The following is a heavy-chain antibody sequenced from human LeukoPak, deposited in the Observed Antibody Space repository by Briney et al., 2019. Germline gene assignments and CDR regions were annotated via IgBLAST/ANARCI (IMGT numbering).Heavy chain of an antibody. CDR3: TSEGNRLG. V-gene: IGHV3-30*03. CDR1: GFTFSSYG. J-gene: IGHJ4*02. CDR2: ISYDGGNK. Sequence: GKSLRLSCVASGFTFSSYGMHWVRQAPGKGLEWVAIISYDGGNKYYVDSVKGRFTISRDNSKNTLYLQMNTLRAEDTAVYYCTSEGNRLGWGQGTLVTVSS. D-gene: IGHD1-14*01.